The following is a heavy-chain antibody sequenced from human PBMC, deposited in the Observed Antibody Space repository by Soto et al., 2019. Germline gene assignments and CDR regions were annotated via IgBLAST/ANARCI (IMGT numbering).Heavy chain of an antibody. CDR1: GDTFTKYA. Sequence: QIQLVQSGAEVKKPGSSVTVSCKASGDTFTKYAFSWVRQAPGQGLEWMGGIIPLFGRTKYAQRYQGSLTITAEESTCTAYRELRRLRSADTAVYYCARVLFSIADAGNWNFDDWGQGTVVTVSS. CDR3: ARVLFSIADAGNWNFDD. J-gene: IGHJ4*02. CDR2: IIPLFGRT. D-gene: IGHD1-20*01. V-gene: IGHV1-69*12.